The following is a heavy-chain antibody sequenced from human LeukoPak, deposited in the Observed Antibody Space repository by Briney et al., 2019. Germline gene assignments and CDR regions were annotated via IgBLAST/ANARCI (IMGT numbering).Heavy chain of an antibody. D-gene: IGHD6-6*01. CDR1: GGSISSYY. Sequence: KTSETLSLTCTVSGGSISSYYWSWIRQPPGKGLEWIGYIYYSGSTNYNPSLKSRVTISIDTSKNQFSLKLSSVTAADTAVYYCARGVAARPFYFYYYMDVWDTGTTVTVSS. J-gene: IGHJ6*03. CDR3: ARGVAARPFYFYYYMDV. V-gene: IGHV4-59*12. CDR2: IYYSGST.